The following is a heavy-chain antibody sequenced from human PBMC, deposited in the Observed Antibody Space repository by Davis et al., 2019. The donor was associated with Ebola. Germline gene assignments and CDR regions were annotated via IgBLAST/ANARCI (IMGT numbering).Heavy chain of an antibody. D-gene: IGHD6-13*01. CDR2: INPNSGGT. CDR1: GYTFTGYY. CDR3: ARFDTKYSSSWSDAFDI. J-gene: IGHJ3*02. Sequence: ASVKVSCKASGYTFTGYYMHWVRQAPGQGLEWMGWINPNSGGTNYAQKFQGRVTMTRDTSISTAYMELSRLRSDDTAVYYCARFDTKYSSSWSDAFDIWGQGTMVTVSS. V-gene: IGHV1-2*02.